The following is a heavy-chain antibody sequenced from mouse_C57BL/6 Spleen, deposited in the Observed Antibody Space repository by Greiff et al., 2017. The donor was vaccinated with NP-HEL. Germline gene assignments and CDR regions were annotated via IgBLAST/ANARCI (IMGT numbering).Heavy chain of an antibody. CDR1: GYTFTSYW. J-gene: IGHJ3*01. Sequence: QVQLQQPGTELVKPGASVKLSCKASGYTFTSYWMHWVKQRPGQGLEWIGNINPSNGGTNYNEKFKSKATLTVDNSSSTAYMQLSSLTSEDSAVYYCARKGWLLDWFAYWGQGTLVTVSA. V-gene: IGHV1-53*01. D-gene: IGHD2-3*01. CDR3: ARKGWLLDWFAY. CDR2: INPSNGGT.